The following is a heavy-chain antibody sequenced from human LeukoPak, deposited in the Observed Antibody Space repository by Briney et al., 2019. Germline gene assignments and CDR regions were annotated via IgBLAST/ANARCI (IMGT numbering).Heavy chain of an antibody. CDR3: ARIRQLAIFDY. D-gene: IGHD1-1*01. Sequence: SETLSLTCTVSGGSISSYYWSWIRQPAGKGLEWIGRIDTSGNTNYKPSLKSRVTMSVDTSKKQFSLKLSSVTAADTAVYYCARIRQLAIFDYWGQGTLVTVSS. J-gene: IGHJ4*02. CDR1: GGSISSYY. V-gene: IGHV4-4*07. CDR2: IDTSGNT.